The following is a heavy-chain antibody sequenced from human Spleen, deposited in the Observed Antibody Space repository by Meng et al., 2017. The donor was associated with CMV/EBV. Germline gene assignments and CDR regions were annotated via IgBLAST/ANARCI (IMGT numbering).Heavy chain of an antibody. V-gene: IGHV1-2*02. Sequence: ASVKVSCKASGGTFSSYTISWVRQAPGQGLEWMGWINPNSGGTNYAQTFQGRVTMTRDTSISTAYMELSRLRSDDTAVYYWAREDIVVVPAAQYYFDYWGQGTLVTVSS. CDR2: INPNSGGT. CDR3: AREDIVVVPAAQYYFDY. CDR1: GGTFSSYT. J-gene: IGHJ4*02. D-gene: IGHD2-2*01.